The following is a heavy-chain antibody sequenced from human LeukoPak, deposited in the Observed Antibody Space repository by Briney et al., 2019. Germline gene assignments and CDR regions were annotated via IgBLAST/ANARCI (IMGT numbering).Heavy chain of an antibody. CDR2: ISWNSGSI. Sequence: GRSLRLSCAASGFTFDDYAMHWVRQAPGKGLEWVSGISWNSGSIGYADSVKGRFTISRDNAKNSLYLQMNSLRVEDTAVYYCARDPDYWGQGTLVTVSS. CDR3: ARDPDY. CDR1: GFTFDDYA. V-gene: IGHV3-9*01. J-gene: IGHJ4*02.